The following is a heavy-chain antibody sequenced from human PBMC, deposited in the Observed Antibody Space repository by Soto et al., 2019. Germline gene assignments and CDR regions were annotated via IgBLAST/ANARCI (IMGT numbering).Heavy chain of an antibody. D-gene: IGHD2-2*01. V-gene: IGHV4-59*01. CDR2: IYYSGST. CDR1: GGSISSYY. J-gene: IGHJ4*02. CDR3: ARLTSVVQAATYYFDY. Sequence: QVQLQESGPGLVKPSETLSLTCTVSGGSISSYYWSWIRQPPGKGLEWIGYIYYSGSTNYNPSLKSRVTIAVATSKNQFSLKLSAVTAADTAVYYCARLTSVVQAATYYFDYWGQGTLVTVSS.